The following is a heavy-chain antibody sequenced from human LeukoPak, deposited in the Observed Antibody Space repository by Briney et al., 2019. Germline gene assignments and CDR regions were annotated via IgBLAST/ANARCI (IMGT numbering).Heavy chain of an antibody. Sequence: PGGSLRLSCAASGFTFSNAWVSWVRQAPGKGLEWVSDINGSGGSTYYADSVKGRFTISRDNSKNTLYLQMNSLRAEDTAVYYCANPPTVTKIRFDSWGQGTLVTVSS. D-gene: IGHD4-17*01. V-gene: IGHV3-23*01. J-gene: IGHJ5*01. CDR2: INGSGGST. CDR3: ANPPTVTKIRFDS. CDR1: GFTFSNAW.